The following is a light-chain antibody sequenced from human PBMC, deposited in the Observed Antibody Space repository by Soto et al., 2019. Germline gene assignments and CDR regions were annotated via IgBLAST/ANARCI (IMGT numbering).Light chain of an antibody. CDR3: QQCGDWPFA. J-gene: IGKJ3*01. CDR1: RSVDTF. CDR2: DAS. Sequence: EVVLTQSPGTLSLSPGERATLSCRASRSVDTFLAWYQHKPGQAPRLLIYDASNRATGIPARFSGGGSGTDFTLTISSLEPEDSAVYYCQQCGDWPFAFGPGTKVDI. V-gene: IGKV3-11*01.